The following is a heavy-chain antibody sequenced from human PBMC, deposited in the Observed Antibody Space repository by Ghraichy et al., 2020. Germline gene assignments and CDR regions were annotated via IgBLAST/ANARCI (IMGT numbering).Heavy chain of an antibody. CDR3: ARDHSPGYFDV. Sequence: GGSLRLSCEASGFTFSRYWMHWVRQAPGKGLVWVARINDGGSSYIDYADSVRGRFTISRDNAKNTLYLQMNSLRADDTAVYYCARDHSPGYFDVWGRGTLVTVSS. D-gene: IGHD2-21*01. CDR2: INDGGSSYI. J-gene: IGHJ2*01. CDR1: GFTFSRYW. V-gene: IGHV3-74*01.